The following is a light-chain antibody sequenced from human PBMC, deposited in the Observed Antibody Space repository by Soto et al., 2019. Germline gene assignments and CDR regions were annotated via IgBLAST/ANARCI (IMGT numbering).Light chain of an antibody. V-gene: IGLV2-14*01. CDR3: SSYTSSSTYV. Sequence: SSLAPPAPLSSSPGQSITHSCTGNSSDVGGYNYVSWYQQHPGKAPKVMIYDVSNRPSGVSNRFSGSKSGNTAFLIIFGLQAEDEADYYCSSYTSSSTYVFGTGTKVTVL. CDR2: DVS. CDR1: SSDVGGYNY. J-gene: IGLJ1*01.